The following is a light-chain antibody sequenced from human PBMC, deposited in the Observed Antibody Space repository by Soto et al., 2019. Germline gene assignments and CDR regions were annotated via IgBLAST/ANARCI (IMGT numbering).Light chain of an antibody. Sequence: EIVLTQSPGTLSLSPGERATLSCRSSQSVTSSYLAWYQQKPGQAPRLLIYAASSRATGIPDRFSGSGSGTDFTLTISRLEAEDVAVYYCQQSSSSPITLGQGTRLEIK. V-gene: IGKV3-20*01. CDR2: AAS. J-gene: IGKJ5*01. CDR1: QSVTSSY. CDR3: QQSSSSPIT.